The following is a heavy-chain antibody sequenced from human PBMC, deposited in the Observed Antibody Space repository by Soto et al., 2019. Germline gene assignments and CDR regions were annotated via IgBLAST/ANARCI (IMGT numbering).Heavy chain of an antibody. CDR2: ISGTYGT. D-gene: IGHD6-19*01. CDR1: GFTFSSYA. CDR3: AKAYSTGWSEGYFDY. V-gene: IGHV3-23*01. Sequence: EVQLLDSGGGLIQPGGSLRLSCAASGFTFSSYAMGWFRQAPGKGLEWVSSISGTYGTHYADSVRGRFTISTENSKSTLYVHMNSLRAEDTALYYCAKAYSTGWSEGYFDYWGQGTLVTVSS. J-gene: IGHJ4*02.